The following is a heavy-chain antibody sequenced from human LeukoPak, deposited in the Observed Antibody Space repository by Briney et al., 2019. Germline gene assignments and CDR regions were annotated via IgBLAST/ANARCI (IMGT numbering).Heavy chain of an antibody. CDR2: IYPGDSDT. CDR3: ARLRDSSGWYTLPV. J-gene: IGHJ4*02. V-gene: IGHV5-51*01. Sequence: GESLEISCKGSGYSFTGYWIGWVRQMPGKGLEWMRIIYPGDSDTRYSPSFQGQVTISADKSISTAYLQWSSLKASDTAMYYCARLRDSSGWYTLPVWGQGTLVTVSS. D-gene: IGHD6-19*01. CDR1: GYSFTGYW.